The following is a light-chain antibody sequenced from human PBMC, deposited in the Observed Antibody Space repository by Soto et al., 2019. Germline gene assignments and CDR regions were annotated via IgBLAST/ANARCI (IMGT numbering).Light chain of an antibody. CDR1: SSDVGGYNC. CDR3: TSYTSYSTLDV. J-gene: IGLJ1*01. V-gene: IGLV2-14*01. Sequence: QSALTQPASVSGSPGQSITISCTGTSSDVGGYNCVSWYQQHPDKAPKLMIYEVSNRPSGVSNRFSGSKSGHTASLTISGLQSEDEADYFCTSYTSYSTLDVFGTGTKVTVL. CDR2: EVS.